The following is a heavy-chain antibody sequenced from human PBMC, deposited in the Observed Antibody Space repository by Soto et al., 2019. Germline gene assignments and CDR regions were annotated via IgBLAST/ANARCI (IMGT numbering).Heavy chain of an antibody. V-gene: IGHV1-8*01. CDR2: MNPNSGNT. Sequence: QVQLVQSGAEVKKPGASVKVSCKASGYTLTSYDINWVRQATGQGLEWMGWMNPNSGNTGYAQKFQGRVTMTRNTSISTAYMELSSLRSEDTAVYYCARVEYYDSWSGYYRYYYDMDVWGQGTTVTVSS. CDR3: ARVEYYDSWSGYYRYYYDMDV. CDR1: GYTLTSYD. D-gene: IGHD3-3*01. J-gene: IGHJ6*02.